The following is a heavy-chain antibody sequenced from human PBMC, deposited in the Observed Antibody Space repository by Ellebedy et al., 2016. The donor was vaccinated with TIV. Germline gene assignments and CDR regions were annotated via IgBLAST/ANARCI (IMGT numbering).Heavy chain of an antibody. CDR1: GFTFSGSA. J-gene: IGHJ3*02. V-gene: IGHV3-73*01. Sequence: GESLKISXAASGFTFSGSAVHWVRQASGKGLEWVGRIRSKTNNYATAYIASVQGRFTISRDDSKNTAYLQMNSLKTEDTAVYYCLLGGSNAFDIWGQGTMVTVSS. D-gene: IGHD3-3*01. CDR3: LLGGSNAFDI. CDR2: IRSKTNNYAT.